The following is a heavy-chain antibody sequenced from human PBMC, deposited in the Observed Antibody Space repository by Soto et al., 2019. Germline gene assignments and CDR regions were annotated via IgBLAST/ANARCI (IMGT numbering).Heavy chain of an antibody. CDR1: GFTFSSYA. V-gene: IGHV3-23*01. CDR3: AKNEDYNFWSGFPDP. CDR2: VSGGGDST. J-gene: IGHJ5*02. Sequence: GGSLRLSCAASGFTFSSYAMTWVRQAPGRGLEWVSAVSGGGDSTYYADSVKGRFTISRDNSKNTLSLQINSLGAEDTAVYYCAKNEDYNFWSGFPDPWGQGTLVTVSS. D-gene: IGHD3-3*01.